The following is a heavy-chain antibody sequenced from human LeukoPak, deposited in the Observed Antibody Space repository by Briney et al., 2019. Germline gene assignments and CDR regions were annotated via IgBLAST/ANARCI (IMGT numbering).Heavy chain of an antibody. CDR2: IHYDGIKK. D-gene: IGHD2-2*01. Sequence: QTGGSLRLSCAASGFTFSSYGMHWVRQAPGKGLEWVAVIHYDGIKKYYSDSVRGRFTISRDISKNTLYLQMNSLRVEDTAVYFCARGFSSPTENWGQGTLVTVSS. CDR1: GFTFSSYG. V-gene: IGHV3-33*08. J-gene: IGHJ4*02. CDR3: ARGFSSPTEN.